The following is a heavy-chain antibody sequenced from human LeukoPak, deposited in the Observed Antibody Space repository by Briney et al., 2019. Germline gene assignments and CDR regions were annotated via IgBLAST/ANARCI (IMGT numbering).Heavy chain of an antibody. V-gene: IGHV3-33*06. CDR2: IWYDGSNK. D-gene: IGHD1-14*01. Sequence: GGSLRLSCAASGFTFSSYGMHWVRQAPGKGLEWAAVIWYDGSNKYYADSVKGRFTISRDNSKNTLYLQMNSLRAEDTAVYYCAKDLSGVTGDAFDIWGQGTMVTVSS. CDR1: GFTFSSYG. J-gene: IGHJ3*02. CDR3: AKDLSGVTGDAFDI.